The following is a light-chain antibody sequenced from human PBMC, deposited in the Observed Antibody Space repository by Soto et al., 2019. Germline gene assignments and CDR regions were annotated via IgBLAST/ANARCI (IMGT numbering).Light chain of an antibody. CDR1: QSVSST. V-gene: IGKV3-15*01. CDR2: GAS. CDR3: QQYNNWPTYT. J-gene: IGKJ2*01. Sequence: EIVMTQSPATLSVSPGERATLSCRASQSVSSTLAWYQQKPGQAPRLLIYGASTRATGIPARFSGSGSGREFTLTISSLQSEDFAVYDCQQYNNWPTYTFGQGTKLESK.